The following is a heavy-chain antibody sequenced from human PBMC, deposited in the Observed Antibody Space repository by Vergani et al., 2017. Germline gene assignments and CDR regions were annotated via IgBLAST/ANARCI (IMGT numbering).Heavy chain of an antibody. Sequence: DVQLVESGGDLVQPGGSLRLSCAASGFTFSSYSMNWVRQAPGKGLEWISYISTTSDTIYYADSVRGRFTISRDNAKNSLYLEMNSLRVEDTAVYFCARTLVGEKAGYWGQGPRVAVSS. J-gene: IGHJ4*02. D-gene: IGHD2-8*02. CDR2: ISTTSDTI. CDR3: ARTLVGEKAGY. V-gene: IGHV3-48*01. CDR1: GFTFSSYS.